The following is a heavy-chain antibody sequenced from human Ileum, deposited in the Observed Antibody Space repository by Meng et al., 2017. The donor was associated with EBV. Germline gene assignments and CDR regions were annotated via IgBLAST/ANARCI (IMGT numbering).Heavy chain of an antibody. CDR2: IHSSGST. Sequence: QVPLQEPGPGLVKPSQTLSLTCTVSGGSISSGGYYWSWIRQHPGKGLEWIGYIHSSGSTYYNPSLRSRLTISVDTSKNQFSLKLSSVTAADTAAYYCARASYGSGSPLGESWFDPWGQGTLVTVSS. D-gene: IGHD3-10*01. CDR3: ARASYGSGSPLGESWFDP. J-gene: IGHJ5*02. V-gene: IGHV4-31*03. CDR1: GGSISSGGYY.